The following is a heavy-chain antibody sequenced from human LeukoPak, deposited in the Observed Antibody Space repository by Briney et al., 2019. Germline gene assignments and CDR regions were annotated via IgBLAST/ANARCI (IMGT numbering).Heavy chain of an antibody. Sequence: ASVKVSCKASGYTFSGYYIHWVRQAPGQGLEWMGWINPNSGGTNYAQKFQGRVTMTRDTSTNTVYMELSSLRSEDTAVYYCARDDPLDKISSGWGPWGQGTLVTVSS. CDR3: ARDDPLDKISSGWGP. D-gene: IGHD6-19*01. J-gene: IGHJ5*02. V-gene: IGHV1-2*02. CDR1: GYTFSGYY. CDR2: INPNSGGT.